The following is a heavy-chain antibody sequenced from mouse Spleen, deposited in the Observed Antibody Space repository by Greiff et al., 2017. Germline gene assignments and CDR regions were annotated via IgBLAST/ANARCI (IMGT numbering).Heavy chain of an antibody. CDR1: GYTFTSYW. Sequence: QVQLQQPGAELVKPGASVKLSCKASGYTFTSYWMQWVKQRPGQGLEWIGEIDPSDSYTNYNQKFKGKATLTVDKSSSTAYMQLSSLTSEDSAVYYCARYYGSDYWGQGTTLTVSS. V-gene: IGHV1-50*01. D-gene: IGHD1-2*01. J-gene: IGHJ2*01. CDR2: IDPSDSYT. CDR3: ARYYGSDY.